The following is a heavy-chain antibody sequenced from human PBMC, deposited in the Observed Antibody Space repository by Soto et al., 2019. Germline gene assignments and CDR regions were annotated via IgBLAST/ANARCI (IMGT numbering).Heavy chain of an antibody. CDR3: ARGWLGGVASIRGDY. V-gene: IGHV3-48*01. D-gene: IGHD5-12*01. Sequence: EVQLVEFGGGLVQPGGSLRLSCAASGFTFSSYSMNWVRQAPGKGLEWVSYISSSSGPIYYADSVKGRFTISRDNAKNSLYLQMNGLRAEETAVYYCARGWLGGVASIRGDYWGQGTLVRVSS. J-gene: IGHJ4*02. CDR2: ISSSSGPI. CDR1: GFTFSSYS.